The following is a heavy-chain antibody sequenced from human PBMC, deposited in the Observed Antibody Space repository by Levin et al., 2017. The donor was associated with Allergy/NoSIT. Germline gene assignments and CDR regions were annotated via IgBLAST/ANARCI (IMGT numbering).Heavy chain of an antibody. Sequence: PSETLSLTCTVSGGPVNSGSYYWSWIRQPPGKGLEWIGSVYYSGPTNYNPSLRGQASFTVDTSKNQFSLTLSSLTAADTAVYYCTRDRGSSGWFESWGQGTLVTVSS. CDR2: VYYSGPT. V-gene: IGHV4-61*01. D-gene: IGHD6-19*01. J-gene: IGHJ5*01. CDR1: GGPVNSGSYY. CDR3: TRDRGSSGWFES.